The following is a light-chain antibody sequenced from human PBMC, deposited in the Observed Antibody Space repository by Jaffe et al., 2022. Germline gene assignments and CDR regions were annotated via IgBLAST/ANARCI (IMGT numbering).Light chain of an antibody. CDR3: CSYAGSYTFEV. CDR2: DVT. Sequence: QSALTQPRSVSASPGQSVTISCTGTSSDVGGYNYVSWYQQHPGKAPKLIIYDVTERPSGVPDRFSGSKSGNTASLTISGLQADDEADYYCCSYAGSYTFEVFGGGTKLTVL. V-gene: IGLV2-11*01. J-gene: IGLJ3*02. CDR1: SSDVGGYNY.